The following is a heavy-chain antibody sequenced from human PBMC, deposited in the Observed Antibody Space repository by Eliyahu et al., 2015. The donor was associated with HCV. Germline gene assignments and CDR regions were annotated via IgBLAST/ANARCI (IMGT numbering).Heavy chain of an antibody. Sequence: QLQLQESGPGLVKPSETLSLTCTVSGGSISSSSYYWGWIRQPPGKGLEWIGSIYYSGSAWYNPSLKSRVTISVDTSKNQFSLKLSSVTAADTAVYYCARLGSTSLAAAATVDYWGQGTLVTVSS. CDR1: GGSISSSSYY. D-gene: IGHD6-13*01. CDR2: IYYSGSA. V-gene: IGHV4-39*01. CDR3: ARLGSTSLAAAATVDY. J-gene: IGHJ4*02.